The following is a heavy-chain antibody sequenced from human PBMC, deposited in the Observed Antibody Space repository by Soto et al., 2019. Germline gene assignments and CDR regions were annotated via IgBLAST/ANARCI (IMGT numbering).Heavy chain of an antibody. CDR1: GGAFNGYY. CDR3: ARAGAALGRGSIGGFDY. Sequence: QVHLQQWGAGLLKPSETLSLTCAVNGGAFNGYYWTWIRQSPGKGLQWIGEINHSRTVDYNPSLKRRVTFSIATSKKQFSLTVISVTAADTTVYYCARAGAALGRGSIGGFDYWGQGTLVTVSS. CDR2: INHSRTV. D-gene: IGHD3-16*01. V-gene: IGHV4-34*01. J-gene: IGHJ4*02.